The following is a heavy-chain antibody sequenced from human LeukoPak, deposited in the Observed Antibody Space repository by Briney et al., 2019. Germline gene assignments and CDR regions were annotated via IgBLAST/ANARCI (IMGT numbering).Heavy chain of an antibody. D-gene: IGHD3-10*01. J-gene: IGHJ4*02. CDR1: GYTFTSYG. CDR3: ALGYGSGGGQNYFDY. CDR2: ISAYNGNT. V-gene: IGHV1-18*01. Sequence: GASVKVSCKASGYTFTSYGISWVRQAPGQGLEWMGWISAYNGNTNYAQKLQGRVTMTTDTSTSTAYMELRSLRSDDTAVYYCALGYGSGGGQNYFDYWGQGTLVTVSS.